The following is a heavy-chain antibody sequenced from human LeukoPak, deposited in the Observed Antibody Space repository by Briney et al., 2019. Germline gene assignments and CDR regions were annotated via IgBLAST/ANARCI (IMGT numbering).Heavy chain of an antibody. Sequence: SETLSLTCTVSGGSISSYYWSWIRQPPGKGLEWIGYIYYSGSTNYNPSLKSRVTISVDTSKNQFSQKLSSVTAADTAVYYCARGAARRYCSSTSCPLDYWGQGTLVTVSS. CDR2: IYYSGST. CDR3: ARGAARRYCSSTSCPLDY. D-gene: IGHD2-2*01. CDR1: GGSISSYY. V-gene: IGHV4-59*01. J-gene: IGHJ4*02.